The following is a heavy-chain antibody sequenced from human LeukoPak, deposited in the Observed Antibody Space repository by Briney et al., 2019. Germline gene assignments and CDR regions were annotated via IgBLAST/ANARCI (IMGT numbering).Heavy chain of an antibody. CDR2: TRFDGKNK. Sequence: PGGSLRLSCAASGFTFSRYGMHWVRQAPGKGLEWVSFTRFDGKNKYYADSVKGRFTISRDNAKNSLYLQMNSLRAEDTAVYFCARGIYTSSPRNPKNFFDYWGQGTLVTVS. D-gene: IGHD2-2*02. J-gene: IGHJ4*02. V-gene: IGHV3-30*02. CDR1: GFTFSRYG. CDR3: ARGIYTSSPRNPKNFFDY.